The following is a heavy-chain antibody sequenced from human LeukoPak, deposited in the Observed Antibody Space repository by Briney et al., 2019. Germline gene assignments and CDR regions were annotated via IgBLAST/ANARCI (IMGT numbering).Heavy chain of an antibody. CDR2: ISSSSSYI. CDR1: GFTFSSYS. CDR3: AAQRGTFDY. D-gene: IGHD3-16*01. J-gene: IGHJ4*02. Sequence: GGSLRLSCAASGFTFSSYSMNWVRQAPGKGLEWVSSISSSSSYIYYADSVKGRFTISRDNAKNSLYLQMNSLRAEDTAIYYCAAQRGTFDYWGQGTLVTVSS. V-gene: IGHV3-21*04.